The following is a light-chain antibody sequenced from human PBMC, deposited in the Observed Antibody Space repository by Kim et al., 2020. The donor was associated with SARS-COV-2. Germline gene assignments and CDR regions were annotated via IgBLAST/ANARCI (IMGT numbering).Light chain of an antibody. CDR1: NIGSKS. CDR2: YDN. CDR3: QVWDSTSDVV. J-gene: IGLJ2*01. V-gene: IGLV3-21*04. Sequence: SYELTQPPSVSVAPGETATIPCGKDNIGSKSVHWYQHKPGQAPMLVISYDNDRPSGIPERFSGSNSGNTATLTIGRVEPGDEADYYCQVWDSTSDVVFGGGTQLTVL.